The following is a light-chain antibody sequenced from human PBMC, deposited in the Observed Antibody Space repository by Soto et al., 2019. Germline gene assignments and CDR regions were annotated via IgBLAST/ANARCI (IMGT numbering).Light chain of an antibody. Sequence: DIVMTQSPDFLAVSLGGRATISCKSSQSLFFASNSQNYLAWYQQKPGQPPKLPLYWSSTRESGVPDRFTGSGSGTDFTLTISSLQAADVAVYYCQQYFDPPVTFGQGTRLEIK. J-gene: IGKJ5*01. CDR3: QQYFDPPVT. CDR1: QSLFFASNSQNY. CDR2: WSS. V-gene: IGKV4-1*01.